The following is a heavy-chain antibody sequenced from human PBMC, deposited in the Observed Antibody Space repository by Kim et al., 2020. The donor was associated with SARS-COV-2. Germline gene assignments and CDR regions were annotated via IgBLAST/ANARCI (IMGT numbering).Heavy chain of an antibody. CDR2: IKEDGSEE. CDR1: GFTFSSYW. D-gene: IGHD6-13*01. J-gene: IGHJ4*02. V-gene: IGHV3-7*03. Sequence: GGSLRLSCAASGFTFSSYWMTWVRQAPGKGLEWVANIKEDGSEEYYVDSVKGRFTISRDNAKNSLYLQMNSLRAEDTAVYYCAKMSVNIVAAGFFDFWGQGTLGTVSS. CDR3: AKMSVNIVAAGFFDF.